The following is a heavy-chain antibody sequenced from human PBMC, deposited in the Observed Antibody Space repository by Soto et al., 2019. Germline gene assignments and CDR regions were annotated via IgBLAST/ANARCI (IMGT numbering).Heavy chain of an antibody. Sequence: GGSLRLSCAASGFTFSSYWMHRVRQAPGKGLVWVSRIKGDGSETNYADSVKGRFTISRDNAKNTLYLQLNSLRAEDTAVYYCLRGNSGYGNFDYWGQGTRVTVSS. CDR3: LRGNSGYGNFDY. J-gene: IGHJ4*02. CDR2: IKGDGSET. D-gene: IGHD5-12*01. CDR1: GFTFSSYW. V-gene: IGHV3-74*01.